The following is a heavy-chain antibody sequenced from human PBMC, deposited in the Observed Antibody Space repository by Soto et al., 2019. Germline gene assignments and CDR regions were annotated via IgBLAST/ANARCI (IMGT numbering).Heavy chain of an antibody. CDR3: ARALYSNYGTKLYYFDY. CDR1: DDSISSGGFY. D-gene: IGHD4-4*01. J-gene: IGHJ4*02. Sequence: SETLSLTCTVSDDSISSGGFYWSWIRQHPGKGLEWIGYIYYSGTTYYNPSLQSRVTISVDTSQNQFSLKLTSVTAADTAVYFCARALYSNYGTKLYYFDYWGQGTQVTAPQ. V-gene: IGHV4-31*03. CDR2: IYYSGTT.